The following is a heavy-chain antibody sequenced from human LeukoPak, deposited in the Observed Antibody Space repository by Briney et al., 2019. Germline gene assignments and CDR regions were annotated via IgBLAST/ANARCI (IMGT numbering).Heavy chain of an antibody. CDR3: ARDPRYCSSTSCSVDY. Sequence: ASVKVSCKASGYTFTSYDINWVRQATGQGPEWMGWMNPNSGNTGYAQKFQGRVTITADKSTSTAYMELSSLRSEDTAVYYCARDPRYCSSTSCSVDYWGQGTLVTVSS. CDR2: MNPNSGNT. V-gene: IGHV1-8*01. J-gene: IGHJ4*02. D-gene: IGHD2-2*01. CDR1: GYTFTSYD.